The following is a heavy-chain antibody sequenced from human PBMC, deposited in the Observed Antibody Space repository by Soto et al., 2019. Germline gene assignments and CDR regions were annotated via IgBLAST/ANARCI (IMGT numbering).Heavy chain of an antibody. V-gene: IGHV1-69*12. J-gene: IGHJ3*02. CDR2: IIPISLTA. Sequence: QVQLVQSGAEVKKPGSSVKVSCKASGGTFSSYSISWVRQAPGQGLEWVGGIIPISLTANSAQKFQGTITITADEFTSTASMELRSLRSEDTAVYYCARDPYHDDSSLPHFNIWGQGKMVTVS. CDR1: GGTFSSYS. D-gene: IGHD3-22*01. CDR3: ARDPYHDDSSLPHFNI.